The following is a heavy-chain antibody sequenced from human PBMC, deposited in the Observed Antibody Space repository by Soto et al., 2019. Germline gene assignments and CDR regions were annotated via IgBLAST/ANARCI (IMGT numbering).Heavy chain of an antibody. CDR3: ARTVIGTTVTTSWILH. CDR2: INHSGST. CDR1: GGSFSGYY. Sequence: SETLSLTCAVYGGSFSGYYWSWIRQPPGKGLEWIGEINHSGSTNYNPSLKSRVTISVDTSKNQFSLKLSSVTAADTAVYYCARTVIGTTVTTSWILHWGQGTLVTVSS. V-gene: IGHV4-34*01. J-gene: IGHJ1*01. D-gene: IGHD4-17*01.